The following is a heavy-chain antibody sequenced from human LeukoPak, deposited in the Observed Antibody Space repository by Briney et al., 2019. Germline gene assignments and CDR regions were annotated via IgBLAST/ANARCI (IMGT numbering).Heavy chain of an antibody. CDR3: AAALIDTYYYDSSGYPSDY. Sequence: SVQVSCKASGFTFTSSAVQWVRQARGQRLEWIGWFVVGSGNTNYAQKFQERVTITRDMSTSIAYMELSSLRSEDTAVYYCAAALIDTYYYDSSGYPSDYWGQGTLVTVSS. CDR1: GFTFTSSA. J-gene: IGHJ4*02. CDR2: FVVGSGNT. D-gene: IGHD3-22*01. V-gene: IGHV1-58*01.